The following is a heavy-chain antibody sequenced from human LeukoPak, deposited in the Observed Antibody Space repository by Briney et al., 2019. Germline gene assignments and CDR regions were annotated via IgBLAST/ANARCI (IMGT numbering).Heavy chain of an antibody. D-gene: IGHD3-10*01. V-gene: IGHV1-69*13. J-gene: IGHJ4*02. CDR2: IIPILGTA. CDR1: GGTFSSYA. Sequence: SVKVSCKASGGTFSSYAISWVRQAPGQGLEWMGGIIPILGTANYAQKFQGRVTITADESTSTAYMELSSLRSEDTAVYYCAMGGYYRVYFDYWGQGTLVTVSS. CDR3: AMGGYYRVYFDY.